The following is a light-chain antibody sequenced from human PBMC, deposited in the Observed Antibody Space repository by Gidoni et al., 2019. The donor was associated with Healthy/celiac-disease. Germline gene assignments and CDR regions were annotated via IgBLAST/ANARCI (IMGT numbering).Light chain of an antibody. CDR1: SSYVGGYNY. Sequence: QSALTQPSSVSGSPGQPITISCTGTSSYVGGYNYVSWYQQHPVKAPKLMIYDVSNRPSGVSNRFSGSKSGNTASLTISGLQAEDEADYYCSSYTSSSTPHVVFGGGTKLTVL. V-gene: IGLV2-14*03. CDR2: DVS. CDR3: SSYTSSSTPHVV. J-gene: IGLJ2*01.